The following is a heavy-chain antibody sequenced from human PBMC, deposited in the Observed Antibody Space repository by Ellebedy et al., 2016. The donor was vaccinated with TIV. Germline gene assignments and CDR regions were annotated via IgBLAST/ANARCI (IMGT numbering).Heavy chain of an antibody. CDR3: AKGYCTSAGCIRYFDL. J-gene: IGHJ2*01. V-gene: IGHV3-64D*06. CDR2: IRGNGQST. CDR1: GFTFSTYT. D-gene: IGHD2-2*01. Sequence: PGGSLRLSCSASGFTFSTYTMHWVRQAPGKGLEYVSAIRGNGQSTYYADFVRGRCTISRDNSKNTLYLQMSSLTAEDTAVYYCAKGYCTSAGCIRYFDLWGRGTLVTVSS.